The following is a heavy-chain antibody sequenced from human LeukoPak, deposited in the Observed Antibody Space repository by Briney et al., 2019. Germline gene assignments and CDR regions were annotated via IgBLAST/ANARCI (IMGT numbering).Heavy chain of an antibody. CDR2: IYSGGST. CDR3: ARESAAAATDY. D-gene: IGHD6-13*01. Sequence: GGSLRLSCAASGFTVSSYYMSWVRQAPGKGLEWVSVIYSGGSTYYADSVKGRFTISRDISKNTLYLQMNSLRAEDTAVYYCARESAAAATDYWGQGTLVTVSS. V-gene: IGHV3-53*01. CDR1: GFTVSSYY. J-gene: IGHJ4*02.